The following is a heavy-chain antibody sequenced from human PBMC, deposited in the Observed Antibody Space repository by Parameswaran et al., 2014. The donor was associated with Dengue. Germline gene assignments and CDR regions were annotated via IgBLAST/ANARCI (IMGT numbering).Heavy chain of an antibody. CDR2: ISGSGYSA. J-gene: IGHJ4*02. CDR3: AKDGSLPEYRSSSQYFDY. D-gene: IGHD6-6*01. V-gene: IGHV3-23*01. Sequence: VRQAPGKGLEWISGISGSGYSAYYADSVKGRFTVSRDNSKNTLFLRMNSLRAEDTAVYYCAKDGSLPEYRSSSQYFDYWGQGTPGHRLL.